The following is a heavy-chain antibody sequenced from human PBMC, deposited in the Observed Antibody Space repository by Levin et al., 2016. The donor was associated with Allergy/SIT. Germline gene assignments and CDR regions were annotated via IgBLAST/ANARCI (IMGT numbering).Heavy chain of an antibody. J-gene: IGHJ4*02. V-gene: IGHV4/OR15-8*01. CDR1: GVSINTSGW. CDR2: IYHTGSS. D-gene: IGHD6-13*01. CDR3: TRDRAGYTSSWYNDY. Sequence: SETLSLTCVVSGVSINTSGWWSWVRQPPGKGLEWIGEIYHTGSSKFNPSLKSRVTISVDNSKNQFSLRLSSVTAADTALYYCTRDRAGYTSSWYNDYWGQGTLVTVSS.